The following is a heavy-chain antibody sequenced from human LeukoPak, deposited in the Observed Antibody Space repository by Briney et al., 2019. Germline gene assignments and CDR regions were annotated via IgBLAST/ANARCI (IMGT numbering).Heavy chain of an antibody. CDR2: IYSGGST. D-gene: IGHD1-26*01. Sequence: GGSLRLSCAASGFTVISNYMSWVRQAPGKGLEWVSVIYSGGSTYYADSVKGRFTISRDNSKNTLYLQMNSLRAEDTAVYYCAREEWWELLRGGSGYMDVWGKGTTVTVSS. CDR3: AREEWWELLRGGSGYMDV. CDR1: GFTVISNY. V-gene: IGHV3-53*01. J-gene: IGHJ6*03.